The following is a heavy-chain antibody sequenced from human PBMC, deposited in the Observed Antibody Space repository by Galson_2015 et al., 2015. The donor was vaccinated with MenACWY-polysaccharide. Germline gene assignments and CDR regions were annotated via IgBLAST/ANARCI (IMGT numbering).Heavy chain of an antibody. CDR1: GYTFTSYD. Sequence: SVKVSCKASGYTFTSYDINWVRQATGQGLEWMGWMNPNSGNTGYAQKFQGRVTMTRDTSISTAYMELSSLRYEDTAVYYCARVVRRKCSYSDYWGQGTLVSVSS. CDR2: MNPNSGNT. J-gene: IGHJ4*02. CDR3: ARVVRRKCSYSDY. D-gene: IGHD3-10*01. V-gene: IGHV1-8*01.